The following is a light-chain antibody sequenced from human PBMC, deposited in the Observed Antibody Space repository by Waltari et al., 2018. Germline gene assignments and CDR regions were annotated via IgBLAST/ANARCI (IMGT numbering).Light chain of an antibody. CDR2: GAS. J-gene: IGKJ1*01. CDR3: QHYLRLPVT. CDR1: QSVSRA. Sequence: EIVLTQSPGTLSLSLGARATVSCRASQSVSRALAWYQRKPGQAPRPLIYGASTRATGIPDRFSGSGSGTYFSLTISRLEPDDCAVYYCQHYLRLPVTFGQGTTVEI. V-gene: IGKV3-20*01.